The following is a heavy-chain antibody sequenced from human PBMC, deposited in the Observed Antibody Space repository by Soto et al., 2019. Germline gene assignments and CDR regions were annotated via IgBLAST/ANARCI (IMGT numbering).Heavy chain of an antibody. D-gene: IGHD3-22*01. CDR1: GFTFSNYG. CDR2: IFSVGSNK. CDR3: AESCYSYNYYDYDGMGV. J-gene: IGHJ6*02. V-gene: IGHV3-30*18. Sequence: QVQLVESGGGVVQAGRSLRLSCAASGFTFSNYGMHWVRQTPGKGLEWVALIFSVGSNKYYADSVKGGFTISRDNSKNAVKLKVSSYRDENRVVYYCAESCYSYNYYDYDGMGVWGQGTTVTVSS.